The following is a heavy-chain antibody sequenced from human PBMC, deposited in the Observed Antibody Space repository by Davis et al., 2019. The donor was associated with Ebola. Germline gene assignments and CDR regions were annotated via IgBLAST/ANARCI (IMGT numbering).Heavy chain of an antibody. CDR2: ISSNGGIT. CDR1: GFTFSTYV. J-gene: IGHJ5*02. Sequence: GGSLRLSCSASGFTFSTYVMRWVRQAPGKGLEYVSAISSNGGITYYADSVKGRFTISRDNSKNTLYLQMSSLRAEDTAVYYCLSDWFDPWGQGTLVTVSS. CDR3: LSDWFDP. V-gene: IGHV3-64D*08.